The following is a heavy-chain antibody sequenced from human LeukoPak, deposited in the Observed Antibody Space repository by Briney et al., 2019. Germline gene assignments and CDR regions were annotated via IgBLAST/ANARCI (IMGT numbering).Heavy chain of an antibody. Sequence: PGGSLRLSCAASGFTFDDYGMSWVRQAPGKGLEWVSGINWNGGSTGYADSVKGRFTISRDNAKNSLYLQMNSLRAEDTALYYCARPYWGFFGVYYFDYWGQGTLVTVSS. CDR3: ARPYWGFFGVYYFDY. CDR1: GFTFDDYG. CDR2: INWNGGST. V-gene: IGHV3-20*04. J-gene: IGHJ4*02. D-gene: IGHD3-3*01.